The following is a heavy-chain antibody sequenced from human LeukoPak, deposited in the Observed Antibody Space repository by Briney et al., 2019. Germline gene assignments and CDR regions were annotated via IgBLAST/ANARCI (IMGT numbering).Heavy chain of an antibody. Sequence: KPGESLKISCKGSGSSFTNFWIGWVRQMPGKGLEWMGIIYPGDSDTRYSPSFQGQVSISADKSITTAYLQWSSLKASDTAMYYCARLKGVAALRVAFDVWGQGTMVTVSS. V-gene: IGHV5-51*01. CDR1: GSSFTNFW. CDR3: ARLKGVAALRVAFDV. D-gene: IGHD6-13*01. J-gene: IGHJ3*01. CDR2: IYPGDSDT.